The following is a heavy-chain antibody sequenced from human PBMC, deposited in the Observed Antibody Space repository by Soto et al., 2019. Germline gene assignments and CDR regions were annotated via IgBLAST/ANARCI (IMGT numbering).Heavy chain of an antibody. D-gene: IGHD3-22*01. CDR3: AKGYNYDRRGNTHY. CDR2: INWNSGSI. Sequence: SLRLSCAASGFTFDDYAMHWVRQAPGKGLEWVSGINWNSGSIGYADSVKGRFTISRDNPKNSLYLQMNSLRTEDTDLYYCAKGYNYDRRGNTHYRGQGTLVTLSS. V-gene: IGHV3-9*01. CDR1: GFTFDDYA. J-gene: IGHJ4*02.